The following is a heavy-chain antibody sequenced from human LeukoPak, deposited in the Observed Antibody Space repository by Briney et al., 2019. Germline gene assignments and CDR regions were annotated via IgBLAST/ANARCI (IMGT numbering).Heavy chain of an antibody. CDR1: GGSISSSSYF. D-gene: IGHD3-16*01. CDR2: IYYSGST. V-gene: IGHV4-39*07. Sequence: SETLSLTCTVSGGSISSSSYFWVWIRQPPGKGLEWIGSIYYSGSTYYNPSLKSRVTISVDTSKNQFSLKLSSVTAADTAVYYCARLRSFGSHYYYMDVWGKGTTVTVSS. CDR3: ARLRSFGSHYYYMDV. J-gene: IGHJ6*03.